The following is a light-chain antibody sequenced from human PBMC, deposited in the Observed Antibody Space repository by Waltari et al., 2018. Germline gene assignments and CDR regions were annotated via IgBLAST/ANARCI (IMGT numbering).Light chain of an antibody. CDR3: SSYTRTNTWV. J-gene: IGLJ3*02. CDR1: SSDVGGYNY. V-gene: IGLV2-14*03. Sequence: QSALTQPASVSGSPGQSITISCTGTSSDVGGYNYASWYQQSPGKAPKLMIYDVTDRPSGVSNRFSGSKSGNTASLTISGLQAEDEADYYCSSYTRTNTWVFGGGTKLTVL. CDR2: DVT.